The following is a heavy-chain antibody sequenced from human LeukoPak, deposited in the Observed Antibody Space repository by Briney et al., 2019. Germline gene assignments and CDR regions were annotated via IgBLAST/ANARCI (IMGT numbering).Heavy chain of an antibody. CDR3: ARSPLVVVVPAAKPQLLWYGMDV. V-gene: IGHV4-59*08. Sequence: SETLSLTCTVTGGSISSYYWSWIRQPPGKGLEWIGYIYYSGSTNYNPSLKSRATISVDTSKNQFSLKLSSVTAADTAVYYCARSPLVVVVPAAKPQLLWYGMDVWGQGTTVTVSS. D-gene: IGHD2-2*01. CDR1: GGSISSYY. J-gene: IGHJ6*02. CDR2: IYYSGST.